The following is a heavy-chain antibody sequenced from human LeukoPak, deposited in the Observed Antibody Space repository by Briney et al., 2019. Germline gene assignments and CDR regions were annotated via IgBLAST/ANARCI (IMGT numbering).Heavy chain of an antibody. CDR3: AKDRLLWFGELFPSFDY. D-gene: IGHD3-10*01. CDR2: ISYDGSNK. CDR1: GFTFSSYG. J-gene: IGHJ4*02. Sequence: GGSLRLSCAASGFTFSSYGMHWVRQAPGKGLEWVAVISYDGSNKYYADSVKGRFTISRDNSKNTLYLQMNSLRAEDTAVYYCAKDRLLWFGELFPSFDYWGQGTLVTVSS. V-gene: IGHV3-30*18.